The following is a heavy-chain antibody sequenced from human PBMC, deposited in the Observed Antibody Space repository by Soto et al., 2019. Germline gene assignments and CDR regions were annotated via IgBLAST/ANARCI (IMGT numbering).Heavy chain of an antibody. Sequence: GGSLRLSCAASGFTFSSYSMNWVRQAPGKGLEGVSYISSSSSTIYYADSVKGRFTISRDNAKNSLYLQMNSLRAEDTAVYYCARDRSGYDILTGYSRYYFDYWGQGTVVTVSS. CDR1: GFTFSSYS. CDR2: ISSSSSTI. J-gene: IGHJ4*02. CDR3: ARDRSGYDILTGYSRYYFDY. V-gene: IGHV3-48*01. D-gene: IGHD3-9*01.